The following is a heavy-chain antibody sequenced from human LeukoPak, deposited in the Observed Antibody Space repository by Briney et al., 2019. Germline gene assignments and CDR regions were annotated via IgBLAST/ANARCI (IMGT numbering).Heavy chain of an antibody. D-gene: IGHD6-19*01. CDR1: GYTFTSYD. CDR2: MNPNSGNT. CDR3: ARGIAVAGTVFDY. Sequence: ASVKVSCKASGYTFTSYDINWVRQATGQGLEWMGWMNPNSGNTGYAQKFQGRVTITRNTSISTAYMELSSLRSEDTAVYYCARGIAVAGTVFDYWGQGTLVTVSS. J-gene: IGHJ4*02. V-gene: IGHV1-8*03.